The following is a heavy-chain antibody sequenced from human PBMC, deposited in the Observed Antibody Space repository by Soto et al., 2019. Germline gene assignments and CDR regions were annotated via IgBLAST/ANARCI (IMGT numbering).Heavy chain of an antibody. CDR1: GFTFDEYA. CDR2: ISWNSGSI. V-gene: IGHV3-9*01. D-gene: IGHD5-12*01. Sequence: GGSLRLSCAASGFTFDEYAMHWVRQAPGKGLEWVSGISWNSGSIGYADSVKGRFTISRDNAKNSLYLQMNSLRAEDTALYYCAKEKDSGHDPPYRIDGWGQGTTVTVSS. J-gene: IGHJ6*02. CDR3: AKEKDSGHDPPYRIDG.